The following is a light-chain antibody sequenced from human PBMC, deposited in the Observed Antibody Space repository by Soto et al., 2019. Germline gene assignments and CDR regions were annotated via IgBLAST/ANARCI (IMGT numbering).Light chain of an antibody. J-gene: IGLJ2*01. CDR1: SSDVAAYNY. Sequence: QSVLTQPASVSGSPGQSITISCTGTSSDVAAYNYVSWYQHYPGKAPQLIIYEVSNGPSGISNRFSASKSGNTASLTISGLQGEDEADYYCASYTISNTLVFGGGTKVTVL. V-gene: IGLV2-14*01. CDR2: EVS. CDR3: ASYTISNTLV.